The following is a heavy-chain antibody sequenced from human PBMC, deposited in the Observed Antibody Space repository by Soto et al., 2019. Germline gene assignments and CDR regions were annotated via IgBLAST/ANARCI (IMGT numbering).Heavy chain of an antibody. CDR2: INHSGST. Sequence: QVQLQQWGAGLLKPSETLSLTCAVYGGSFSGYFWSWIRQPPGKGLEWIGQINHSGSTNYNPSLTSRVTISVDTSKNHFSLTLSSVTAADPAVYYCALMGYCSGGSCYHYNWFDPWGRGTLVTVSS. J-gene: IGHJ5*02. CDR3: ALMGYCSGGSCYHYNWFDP. CDR1: GGSFSGYF. D-gene: IGHD2-15*01. V-gene: IGHV4-34*02.